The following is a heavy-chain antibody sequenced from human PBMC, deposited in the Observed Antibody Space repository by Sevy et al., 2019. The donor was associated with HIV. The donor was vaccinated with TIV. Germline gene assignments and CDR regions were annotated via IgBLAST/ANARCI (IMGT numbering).Heavy chain of an antibody. CDR3: ARRRVEDYYGSGTPPLVNGPFDI. D-gene: IGHD3-10*01. V-gene: IGHV4-39*01. Sequence: LLQLPETLSLTCTVSGGSISSSDNYWGWIRQPPGKGLDWIASSYYSGSTYYNPSLKSRVTISVDTSKNQFSLKLRSVTAADTAVYYCARRRVEDYYGSGTPPLVNGPFDIWGQGTMVTVSS. J-gene: IGHJ3*02. CDR1: GGSISSSDNY. CDR2: SYYSGST.